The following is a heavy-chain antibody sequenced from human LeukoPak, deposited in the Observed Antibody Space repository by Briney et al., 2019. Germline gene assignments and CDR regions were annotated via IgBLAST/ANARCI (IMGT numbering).Heavy chain of an antibody. V-gene: IGHV3-23*01. Sequence: GGSLGLSCPASGFTFNNYAMIWVRQAPGKGLEWVSVVTGDSGTIHYSDSVKGRFTISRGNSKNTLYLQMNNLRAEDTAVYYCAKGWSGYFRSPFDLWGQGTMVTVSS. CDR1: GFTFNNYA. CDR3: AKGWSGYFRSPFDL. CDR2: VTGDSGTI. J-gene: IGHJ3*01. D-gene: IGHD3-3*01.